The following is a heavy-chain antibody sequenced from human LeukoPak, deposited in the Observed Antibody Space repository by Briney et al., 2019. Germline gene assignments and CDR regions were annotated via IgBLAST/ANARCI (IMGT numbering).Heavy chain of an antibody. J-gene: IGHJ6*02. D-gene: IGHD3-22*01. CDR3: TTLSIIVVY. V-gene: IGHV3-15*04. CDR2: IESKTDGCTT. Sequence: PGGSLRLSCAASGFTFSNAWMNWVRQAPGKGLEWVGRIESKTDGCTTHYAAPVKGRFTISRDDSKNTLYLQMNSLKTEDTAVYYCTTLSIIVVYWGQGTTVTVSS. CDR1: GFTFSNAW.